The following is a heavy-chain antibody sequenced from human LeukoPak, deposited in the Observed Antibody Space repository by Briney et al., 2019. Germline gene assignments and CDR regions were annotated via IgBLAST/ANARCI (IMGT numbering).Heavy chain of an antibody. CDR2: ISWNPGPI. D-gene: IGHD1-26*01. V-gene: IGHV3-9*01. CDR3: AKVHRIVRVQGAFDV. J-gene: IGHJ3*01. CDR1: GFNFGDYA. Sequence: PGGSLRLSCAASGFNFGDYAMHWVRQVPGKGLEWVSGISWNPGPIEYAESVQGRFPISRDNAKNSLFLQMNSLKPEDTALYYCAKVHRIVRVQGAFDVWGQGTMVTVSS.